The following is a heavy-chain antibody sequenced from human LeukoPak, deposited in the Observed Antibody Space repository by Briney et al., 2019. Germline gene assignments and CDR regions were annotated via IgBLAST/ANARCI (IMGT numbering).Heavy chain of an antibody. D-gene: IGHD3-22*01. CDR2: ISYDGSNK. CDR1: GFTFSSYG. V-gene: IGHV3-30*18. Sequence: GKSLRLSCAASGFTFSSYGMHWVRKAPGKGLEWVSFISYDGSNKYYADSVKGRFTISRDNSKNTLYLQMNSLRAEDTAVYYCAKDRMPFYYDSSTYYKGPFDYWGQGTLVTVSS. CDR3: AKDRMPFYYDSSTYYKGPFDY. J-gene: IGHJ4*02.